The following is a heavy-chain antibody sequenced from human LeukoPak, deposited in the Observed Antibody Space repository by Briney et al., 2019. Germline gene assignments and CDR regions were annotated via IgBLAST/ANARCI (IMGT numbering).Heavy chain of an antibody. CDR2: ISSSSSYI. V-gene: IGHV3-21*01. Sequence: GSLRLSCAASGFTFSSYSMNWVCQAPGKGLEWVSSISSSSSYIYYADSVKGRFTISRDNAKNSLYLQMNSLRAEDTAVHYCARLVGDRGSYYRGYWGQGTLVTVSS. CDR1: GFTFSSYS. J-gene: IGHJ4*02. CDR3: ARLVGDRGSYYRGY. D-gene: IGHD1-26*01.